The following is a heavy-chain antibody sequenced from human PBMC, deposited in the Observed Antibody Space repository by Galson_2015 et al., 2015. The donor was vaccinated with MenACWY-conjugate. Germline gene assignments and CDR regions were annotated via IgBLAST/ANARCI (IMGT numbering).Heavy chain of an antibody. J-gene: IGHJ5*02. CDR2: IKQDGSEK. V-gene: IGHV3-7*03. CDR1: GFTFSNFW. D-gene: IGHD3-22*01. Sequence: SLRLSCAASGFTFSNFWMSWVRQAPGKELEWVASIKQDGSEKYLVDSVQGRFIISRDNSKNTLYLQMNSLTAEDTAVYYCARESGDSSGHPSSWGQGTLVTVSS. CDR3: ARESGDSSGHPSS.